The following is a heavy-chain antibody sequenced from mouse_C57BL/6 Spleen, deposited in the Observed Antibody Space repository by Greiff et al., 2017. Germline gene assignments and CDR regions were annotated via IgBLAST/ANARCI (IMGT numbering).Heavy chain of an antibody. CDR3: ARGDYDRDWYFDV. CDR2: ISDGGSYT. V-gene: IGHV5-4*01. CDR1: GFTFSSYA. Sequence: EVQLQQSGGGLVKPGGSLKLSCAASGFTFSSYAMSWVRQTPEKRLEWVATISDGGSYTYYPDNVKGRFTISRDNAKNNLYLQMSHLKSEDTAMYYCARGDYDRDWYFDVWGTGTTVTVSS. J-gene: IGHJ1*03. D-gene: IGHD2-4*01.